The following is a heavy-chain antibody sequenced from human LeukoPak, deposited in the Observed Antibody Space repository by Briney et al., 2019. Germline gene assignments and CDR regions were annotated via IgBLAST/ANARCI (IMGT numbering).Heavy chain of an antibody. D-gene: IGHD3-10*02. CDR1: GFTFSSYS. CDR2: ISGSGSYI. V-gene: IGHV3-21*01. J-gene: IGHJ6*04. CDR3: AELGITMIGGV. Sequence: GGSLRLSCAASGFTFSSYSMNWVRQAPGKGLEWVSSISGSGSYIYYADSVKGRFTISRDNAKNSLYLQMNSLRAEDTAVYYCAELGITMIGGVWGKGTTVTISS.